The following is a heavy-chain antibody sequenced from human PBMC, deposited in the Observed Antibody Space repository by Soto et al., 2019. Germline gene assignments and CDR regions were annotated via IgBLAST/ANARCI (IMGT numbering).Heavy chain of an antibody. D-gene: IGHD4-17*01. V-gene: IGHV1-8*01. CDR3: EVTTGY. CDR2: VSPENRNA. Sequence: DIDWVRQAHGQGLEYMGWVSPENRNAGYAPQFRGRVSMTADTSINTVYLELTTLTYEDTAVYYCEVTTGYWGQGTMVTVSS. J-gene: IGHJ4*02. CDR1: D.